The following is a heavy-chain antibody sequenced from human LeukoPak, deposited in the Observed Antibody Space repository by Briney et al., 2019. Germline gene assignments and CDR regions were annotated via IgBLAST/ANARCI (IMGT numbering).Heavy chain of an antibody. Sequence: GGSLRLSCAASGFTFSGYAMSWVRQAPGKGLEWVSAISGSGGSTYYADSLKGRFTISRDNGKNSVYLQMNSLRAEDTAVYFCARADSSSSRLDCWGQGTLVTVSS. V-gene: IGHV3-23*01. CDR3: ARADSSSSRLDC. J-gene: IGHJ4*02. D-gene: IGHD6-6*01. CDR1: GFTFSGYA. CDR2: ISGSGGST.